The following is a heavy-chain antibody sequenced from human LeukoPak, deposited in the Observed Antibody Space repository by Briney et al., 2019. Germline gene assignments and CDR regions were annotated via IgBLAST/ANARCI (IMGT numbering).Heavy chain of an antibody. CDR3: ARLAAGSDYFDY. CDR2: ITWSGGST. D-gene: IGHD6-13*01. Sequence: PGGSLRLSCAASGFTFDDYGMNWVRQAPGKGLEWVSGITWSGGSTGYTDSVKGRFTFSRDNAKNSLYLQMNGLRAEDMAVYYCARLAAGSDYFDYWGQGTLVTVSS. J-gene: IGHJ4*02. V-gene: IGHV3-20*04. CDR1: GFTFDDYG.